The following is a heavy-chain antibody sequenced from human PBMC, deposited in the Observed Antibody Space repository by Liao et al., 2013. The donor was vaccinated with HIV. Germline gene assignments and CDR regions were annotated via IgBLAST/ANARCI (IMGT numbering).Heavy chain of an antibody. D-gene: IGHD1-26*01. CDR3: ARSRWGSYYVIHFDY. CDR2: IYYSGST. Sequence: QVRLQQWGAGLLKPSETLSLTCTVSGGSISSGDYYWSWIRQPPGKGLEWIGYIYYSGSTYYNPSLKSRVTISVDTSKNQFSLKLSSVTAADTAVYYCARSRWGSYYVIHFDYWGQGTLVTVSS. V-gene: IGHV4-30-4*08. CDR1: GGSISSGDYY. J-gene: IGHJ4*02.